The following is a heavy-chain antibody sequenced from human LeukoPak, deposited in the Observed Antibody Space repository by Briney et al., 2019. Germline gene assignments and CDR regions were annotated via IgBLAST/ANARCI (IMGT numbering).Heavy chain of an antibody. CDR2: VSAYNGNT. D-gene: IGHD1-26*01. V-gene: IGHV1-18*01. CDR1: GYTVTIYG. Sequence: ASVKVSCKASGYTVTIYGISWGRHAPGQGLEWMGCVSAYNGNTNYAQKLHGRVTMTTDTSTSTAYIELRSLRSDDTAVYYCARMKWEPLDGSDAFDTWGQGTMVTVSS. CDR3: ARMKWEPLDGSDAFDT. J-gene: IGHJ3*02.